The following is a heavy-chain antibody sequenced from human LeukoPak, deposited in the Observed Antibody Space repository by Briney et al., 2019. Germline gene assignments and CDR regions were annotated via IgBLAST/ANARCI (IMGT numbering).Heavy chain of an antibody. D-gene: IGHD2-2*01. J-gene: IGHJ5*02. CDR3: ATTRGGYCSSTSCYPNWFDP. V-gene: IGHV1-8*01. CDR1: GYTFTSYD. Sequence: ASVKVSCKASGYTFTSYDINWERQATGQGLEWMGWMNPNSGNTGYAQKFQGRVTMTRNTSISTAYMELSSLRSEDTAVYYCATTRGGYCSSTSCYPNWFDPWGQGTLVTVSS. CDR2: MNPNSGNT.